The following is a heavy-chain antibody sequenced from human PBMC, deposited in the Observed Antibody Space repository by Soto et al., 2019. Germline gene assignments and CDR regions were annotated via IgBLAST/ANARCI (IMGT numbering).Heavy chain of an antibody. CDR2: KYSRSKWYS. J-gene: IGHJ5*02. Sequence: SQTLSLTCSISVDSVSSNSAAWNWIRLSPSRCLEWLGRKYSRSKWYSVYAKSVKSRITINTETSKNQFSLQLNSVTPDDTAIYYCARDPGSLRPWGQGTLVSVSS. V-gene: IGHV6-1*01. D-gene: IGHD1-1*01. CDR1: VDSVSSNSAA. CDR3: ARDPGSLRP.